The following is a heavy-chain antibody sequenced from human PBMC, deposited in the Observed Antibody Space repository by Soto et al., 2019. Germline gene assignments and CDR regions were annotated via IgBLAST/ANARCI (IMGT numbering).Heavy chain of an antibody. CDR2: INPIGGRT. D-gene: IGHD4-17*01. V-gene: IGHV1-46*03. CDR3: ARADMTTVTTGYFDL. J-gene: IGHJ2*01. Sequence: EASVKVSCKASGGTFSSYASSWVRQAPGQGLEWMGIINPIGGRTSYAQKFQGRVTMTRDTSTSTVYMELSSLRSEDTAVYYCARADMTTVTTGYFDLWGRGTLVTVSS. CDR1: GGTFSSYA.